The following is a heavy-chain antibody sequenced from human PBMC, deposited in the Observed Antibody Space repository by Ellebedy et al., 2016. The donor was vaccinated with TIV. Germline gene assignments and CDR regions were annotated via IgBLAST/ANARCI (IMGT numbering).Heavy chain of an antibody. CDR1: GFTFSSYA. CDR3: ARDKGDGYTNWYFDL. CDR2: IYSGGST. J-gene: IGHJ2*01. Sequence: ETLSLTCAASGFTFSSYAMSWVRQAPGKGLEWVSVIYSGGSTYYADSVKGRFTISRDNSKNTLYLQMNSLRAEDTAVYYCARDKGDGYTNWYFDLWGRGTLVTVSS. D-gene: IGHD5-24*01. V-gene: IGHV3-66*01.